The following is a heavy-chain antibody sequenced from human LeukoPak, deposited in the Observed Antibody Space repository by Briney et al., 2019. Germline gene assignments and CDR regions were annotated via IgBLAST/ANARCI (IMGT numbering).Heavy chain of an antibody. CDR1: GVPISSGGYY. V-gene: IGHV4-31*03. J-gene: IGHJ4*02. CDR2: IYYSGST. Sequence: SQTLSLTCTVSGVPISSGGYYWRWIRQHPGKGLEWIGYIYYSGSTYYNPSLKSRVTISVDTSKNQFSLELSSVTAADTAVYYCARVYGRIDYWGQGTLVTVSS. CDR3: ARVYGRIDY. D-gene: IGHD2-8*01.